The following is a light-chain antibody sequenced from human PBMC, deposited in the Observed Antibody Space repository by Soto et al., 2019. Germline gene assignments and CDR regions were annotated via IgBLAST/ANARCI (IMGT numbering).Light chain of an antibody. V-gene: IGKV1-39*01. Sequence: DIQMTQSPSSLSASVGDRVTITCRTSQNIGYYLNWFQQKPGKAPKLLIYAASSLQSGVPSRFSGSGSGTDFTLTISSLQPEDFAAYYCQQSYNTPRTFGQGTKVEIK. CDR2: AAS. J-gene: IGKJ1*01. CDR1: QNIGYY. CDR3: QQSYNTPRT.